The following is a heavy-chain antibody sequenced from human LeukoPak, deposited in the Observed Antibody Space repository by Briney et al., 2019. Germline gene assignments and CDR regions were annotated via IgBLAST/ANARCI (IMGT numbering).Heavy chain of an antibody. Sequence: PGGSLSLSCAASGFTVSSNYMSWVRQAPGKGLEWVSVIYSGSSTYYADSVKGRFTISRDTSKNTLYLQMNSLRAEDTAVYYCARAFPDIVGATGGGWFDPWGQGTLVTVSS. CDR3: ARAFPDIVGATGGGWFDP. CDR1: GFTVSSNY. V-gene: IGHV3-53*01. CDR2: IYSGSST. D-gene: IGHD1-26*01. J-gene: IGHJ5*02.